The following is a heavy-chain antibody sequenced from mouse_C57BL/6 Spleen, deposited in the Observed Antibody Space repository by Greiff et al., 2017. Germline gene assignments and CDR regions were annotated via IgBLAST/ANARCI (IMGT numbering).Heavy chain of an antibody. CDR2: INPNSGST. Sequence: VQLQQPGAELVKPGASVKLSCKASGYTFTSYWMNWVKQRPGQGLEWIGMINPNSGSTNYNEKFKSKATLTVDKSSSTAYMQLSSLTSEVSAVYYCGTGPWFAYWGQGTLVTVSA. J-gene: IGHJ3*01. D-gene: IGHD4-1*01. CDR3: GTGPWFAY. CDR1: GYTFTSYW. V-gene: IGHV1-64*01.